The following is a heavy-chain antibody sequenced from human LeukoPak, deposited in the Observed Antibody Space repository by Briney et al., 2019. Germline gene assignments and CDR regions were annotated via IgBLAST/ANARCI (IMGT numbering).Heavy chain of an antibody. D-gene: IGHD4-23*01. CDR2: IVGGSGNT. Sequence: SMKVSCKASGFTFTTSAIQWVRQARGQRLEWIGWIVGGSGNTNYAQKFQERVTITRDMSTSTAYMELSSLSSEDTAVFYCAADPDYNGNGDAFDFWGQGTMVTVSS. J-gene: IGHJ3*01. CDR3: AADPDYNGNGDAFDF. V-gene: IGHV1-58*02. CDR1: GFTFTTSA.